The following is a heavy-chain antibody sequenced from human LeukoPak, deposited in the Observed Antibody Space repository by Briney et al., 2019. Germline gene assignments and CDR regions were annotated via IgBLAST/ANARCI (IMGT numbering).Heavy chain of an antibody. CDR1: GGSISSYY. V-gene: IGHV4-59*01. J-gene: IGHJ4*02. CDR2: IYYSGST. CDR3: ARVERDFWSGYYFDY. Sequence: SETLSLTCTVSGGSISSYYWSWIRQPPGKGLEWIGCIYYSGSTNYNPSLKSRVTISVDTSKNQFSLKLSSVTAADAAVYYCARVERDFWSGYYFDYWGQGTLVTVSS. D-gene: IGHD3-3*01.